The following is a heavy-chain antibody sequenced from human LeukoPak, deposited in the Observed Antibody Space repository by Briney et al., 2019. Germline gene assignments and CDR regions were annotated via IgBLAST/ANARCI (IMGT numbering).Heavy chain of an antibody. CDR1: GFTFSSYW. J-gene: IGHJ4*02. Sequence: GGSLRLSCAASGFTFSSYWMSWVRQAPGKGLEWVTNIKQDGSEKYYVDSVKGRFTISRDNAKNSLYLQMNSLRAEDTAVYYCARDSWFGELSSFDYWGQGTLVTVSS. D-gene: IGHD3-10*01. V-gene: IGHV3-7*01. CDR3: ARDSWFGELSSFDY. CDR2: IKQDGSEK.